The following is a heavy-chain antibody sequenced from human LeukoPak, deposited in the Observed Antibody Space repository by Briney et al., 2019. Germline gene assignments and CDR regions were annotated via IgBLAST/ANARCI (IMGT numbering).Heavy chain of an antibody. D-gene: IGHD2-15*01. CDR1: GYTFTSYY. CDR3: AREFSTSWFDN. CDR2: IHPNSGDT. Sequence: ASVKVSCKASGYTFTSYYMHWVRQAPGQGVEWMGWIHPNSGDTKSAQKFQDRVTVTRDTSISTIYMELSRPTSDDTAVYYCAREFSTSWFDNWGQGTLVTVSS. V-gene: IGHV1-2*02. J-gene: IGHJ4*02.